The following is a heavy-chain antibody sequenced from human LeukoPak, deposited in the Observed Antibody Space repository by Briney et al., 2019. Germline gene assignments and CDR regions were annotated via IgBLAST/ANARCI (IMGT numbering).Heavy chain of an antibody. J-gene: IGHJ6*03. V-gene: IGHV1-69*13. CDR2: IIPIFGTA. CDR1: GGTFSSYA. Sequence: SVKVSCKASGGTFSSYAISWVRQAPGQGLEWMGGIIPIFGTANYARKFQGRVTITADESTSTAYMELSSLRSEDTAVYYCARMGVLGFGELLWRPYYYYYMDVWGKGTTVTVSS. CDR3: ARMGVLGFGELLWRPYYYYYMDV. D-gene: IGHD3-10*01.